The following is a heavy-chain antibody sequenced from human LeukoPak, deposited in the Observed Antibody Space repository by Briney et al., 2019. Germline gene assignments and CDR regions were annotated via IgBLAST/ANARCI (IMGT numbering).Heavy chain of an antibody. CDR3: AREALHTYWYFDL. V-gene: IGHV1-2*02. J-gene: IGHJ2*01. CDR2: INPNSGGT. CDR1: GYTFTGYY. Sequence: ASVKVSCKASGYTFTGYYLHWVRQAPGQGLEWMGWINPNSGGTNYAQRFQGRVTMTRDTSISTAYMELSRLRSDDTAVYYCAREALHTYWYFDLWGRGTLVTVSS.